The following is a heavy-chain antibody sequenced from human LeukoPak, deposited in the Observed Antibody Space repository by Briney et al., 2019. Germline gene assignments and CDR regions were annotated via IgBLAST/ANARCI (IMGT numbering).Heavy chain of an antibody. V-gene: IGHV4-39*07. J-gene: IGHJ4*02. CDR3: ASTTGYSSSWYGAFRYGAFDY. Sequence: SETLSLTCTVSGGSISSSSYYWGWIRQPPGKGLEWIGSIYYSGSTYYNPSLKSRVTISVDTSKNQFSLKLSSVTAADTAVYYCASTTGYSSSWYGAFRYGAFDYWGQGTLVTVSS. CDR1: GGSISSSSYY. D-gene: IGHD6-13*01. CDR2: IYYSGST.